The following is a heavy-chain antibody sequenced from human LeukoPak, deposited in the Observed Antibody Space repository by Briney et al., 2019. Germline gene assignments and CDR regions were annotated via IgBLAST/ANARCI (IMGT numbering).Heavy chain of an antibody. CDR2: IGTASDT. CDR3: ARGPPRGKYYYMDV. CDR1: GFTFSSFD. V-gene: IGHV3-13*01. D-gene: IGHD1-1*01. J-gene: IGHJ6*03. Sequence: GGSLRLSCAASGFTFSSFDMHWVRHPTGQGLEWVSTIGTASDTYYPGSVEGRFTLSRDNAKNSLYLQMNSLTAGDTPVYYCARGPPRGKYYYMDVWGKGTTVTVSS.